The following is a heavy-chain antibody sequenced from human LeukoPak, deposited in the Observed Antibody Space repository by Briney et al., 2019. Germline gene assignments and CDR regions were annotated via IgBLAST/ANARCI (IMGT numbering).Heavy chain of an antibody. CDR3: ARTTGYSSTWELDS. V-gene: IGHV4-59*01. Sequence: SETLSLTCSVSGASIFYYYWNWIRQSPGKGLEWIGFTSSNGRTNSNPSLKSRVTMSVDSSKSQFSLKLTFVTAADTAVYFCARTTGYSSTWELDSWGQGTLVTVSS. CDR1: GASIFYYY. J-gene: IGHJ4*02. CDR2: TSSNGRT. D-gene: IGHD6-13*01.